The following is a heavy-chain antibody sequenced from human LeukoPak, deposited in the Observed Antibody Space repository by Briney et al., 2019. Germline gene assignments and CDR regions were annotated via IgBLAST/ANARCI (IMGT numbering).Heavy chain of an antibody. J-gene: IGHJ4*02. CDR3: AKDSSLPFDY. V-gene: IGHV3-23*01. CDR1: GFTFSTSA. Sequence: GGSLRLSCAVSGFTFSTSAMSWVRQAPGKGLEWVSAISGSGSSTYYADSVKGRFTISRDISKKTLYLQMNSLRAEDTAVYYCAKDSSLPFDYWGQGTLVTVSS. CDR2: ISGSGSST.